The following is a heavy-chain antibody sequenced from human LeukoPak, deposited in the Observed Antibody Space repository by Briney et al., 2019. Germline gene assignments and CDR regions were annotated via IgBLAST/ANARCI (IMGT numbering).Heavy chain of an antibody. CDR2: ISSNGGST. D-gene: IGHD3-3*01. Sequence: GGSLRLSCAASGFTFSSYAMHWVRQAPGKGLEYVSAISSNGGSTYYANSVKGRFTISRDNSKNTLYLQVGSLRAEDTAVYYCARDESYDFWSGMWLDPWGQGTLVTVSS. CDR1: GFTFSSYA. CDR3: ARDESYDFWSGMWLDP. J-gene: IGHJ5*02. V-gene: IGHV3-64*01.